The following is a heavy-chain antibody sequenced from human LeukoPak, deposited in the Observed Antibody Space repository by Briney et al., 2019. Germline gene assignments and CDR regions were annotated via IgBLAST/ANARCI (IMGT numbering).Heavy chain of an antibody. CDR1: GFTFSSYA. D-gene: IGHD1-26*01. CDR2: ISGSGGST. Sequence: GGPLRLSCAASGFTFSSYAMSWVRQAPGKGLEWVSAISGSGGSTYYADSVKGRFTISRDNSKNTLYLQMNSLRAEDTAVYYCAKGGESGSYSHFDYWGQGTLVTVSS. V-gene: IGHV3-23*01. CDR3: AKGGESGSYSHFDY. J-gene: IGHJ4*02.